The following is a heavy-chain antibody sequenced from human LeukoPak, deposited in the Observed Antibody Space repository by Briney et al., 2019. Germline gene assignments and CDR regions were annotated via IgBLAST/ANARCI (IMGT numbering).Heavy chain of an antibody. D-gene: IGHD1-1*01. J-gene: IGHJ4*02. CDR2: ISGNGGST. CDR3: ARDPGYAVYYFDY. V-gene: IGHV3-23*01. CDR1: GFTFRTYA. Sequence: GGSLRLSCAASGFTFRTYAMNWVRQAPGKGLEWVSTISGNGGSTYYADSVRGRFTISRDNSKSTLYLQMNSLRAEDTAVYYCARDPGYAVYYFDYWGQGTLVTVSS.